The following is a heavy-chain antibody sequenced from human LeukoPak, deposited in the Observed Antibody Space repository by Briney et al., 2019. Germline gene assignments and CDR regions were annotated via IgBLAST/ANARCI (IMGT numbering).Heavy chain of an antibody. V-gene: IGHV1-3*01. Sequence: ASVKVSCKASGYTFTSYAMHWVRQAPGQRLEWMGWINAGNGNTKYSQKFQGRVTTTRDTSASTAYMELSSLRSEDTAVYYCARADGSSSWYYSRVGDAFDIWGQGTMVTVSS. CDR3: ARADGSSSWYYSRVGDAFDI. D-gene: IGHD6-13*01. CDR1: GYTFTSYA. CDR2: INAGNGNT. J-gene: IGHJ3*02.